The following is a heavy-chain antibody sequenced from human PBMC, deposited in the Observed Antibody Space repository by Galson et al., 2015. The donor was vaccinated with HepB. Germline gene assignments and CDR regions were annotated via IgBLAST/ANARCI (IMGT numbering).Heavy chain of an antibody. CDR1: GGTFSSYT. V-gene: IGHV1-69*02. CDR2: IIPILGIA. D-gene: IGHD3-22*01. J-gene: IGHJ4*02. CDR3: ARAYYYDSSGSVTFVY. Sequence: SVKVSCKASGGTFSSYTISCARQAPGQGLEWMGRIIPILGIANYAQKFQGRVTITADKSTSTAYMELSSLRSKDTAVYYCARAYYYDSSGSVTFVYWGQGTLVTVSS.